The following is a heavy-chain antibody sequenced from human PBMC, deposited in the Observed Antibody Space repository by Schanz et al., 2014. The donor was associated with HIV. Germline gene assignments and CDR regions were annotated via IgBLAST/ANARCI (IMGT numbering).Heavy chain of an antibody. CDR3: ARSLGYTDNWHDY. D-gene: IGHD1-1*01. CDR2: MNPKSGNT. J-gene: IGHJ4*02. Sequence: QVQLVQSGAEVKKPGASVKVSCKASGYTFTNYDINWVRQATGQGPEWMGWMNPKSGNTGHALKFRDRLTMTRDTSISTAYMELSSLTSDDTAVYYCARSLGYTDNWHDYWGQGTLVTVSS. CDR1: GYTFTNYD. V-gene: IGHV1-8*01.